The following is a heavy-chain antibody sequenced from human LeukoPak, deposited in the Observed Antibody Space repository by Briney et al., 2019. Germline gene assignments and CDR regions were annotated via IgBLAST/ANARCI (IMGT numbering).Heavy chain of an antibody. CDR2: IRYDGSNK. CDR3: ANGGSGWYYYDSSGYGRFDY. Sequence: GGSLRLSCAASGFTFSSYGMHWVRQAPGKGLEWVAFIRYDGSNKYYADSVKGRFTISRDNSKNTLYLQMNSLRAEDTAVYYCANGGSGWYYYDSSGYGRFDYWGQGTLVTVSS. V-gene: IGHV3-30*02. J-gene: IGHJ4*02. D-gene: IGHD3-22*01. CDR1: GFTFSSYG.